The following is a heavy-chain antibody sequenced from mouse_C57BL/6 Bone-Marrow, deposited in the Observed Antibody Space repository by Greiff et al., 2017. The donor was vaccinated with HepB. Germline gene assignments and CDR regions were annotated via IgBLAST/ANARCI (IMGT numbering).Heavy chain of an antibody. CDR3: STYDGYCYFDV. CDR2: IYPGDGDT. CDR1: GYAFSSSW. D-gene: IGHD2-3*01. Sequence: VMLVESGPELVKPGASVKISCKASGYAFSSSWMNWVKQRPGKGLEWIGRIYPGDGDTNYNGKFKGKATLTADKSSSTAYMQLSSLTSEDSAVYFYSTYDGYCYFDVWGTGTTVTVSS. V-gene: IGHV1-82*01. J-gene: IGHJ1*03.